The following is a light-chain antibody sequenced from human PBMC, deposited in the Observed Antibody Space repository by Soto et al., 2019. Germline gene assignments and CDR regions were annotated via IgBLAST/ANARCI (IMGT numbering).Light chain of an antibody. Sequence: EIVLTQSPGTLSLSPGERATLSCRASQSVGSNFLGWYQQKPGQAPRLLIYDASTRATGIPDRFSGSGSGTDFPLTISRLEPEDFAVYYCQQYDRSPVTFGRGTKVEIK. J-gene: IGKJ4*01. CDR3: QQYDRSPVT. CDR1: QSVGSNF. CDR2: DAS. V-gene: IGKV3-20*01.